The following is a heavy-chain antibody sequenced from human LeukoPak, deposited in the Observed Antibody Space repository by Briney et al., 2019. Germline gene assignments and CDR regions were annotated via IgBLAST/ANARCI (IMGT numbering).Heavy chain of an antibody. CDR3: ARERIGRYHYDSSGQFDY. CDR1: GFTVSSNY. V-gene: IGHV3-66*01. D-gene: IGHD3-22*01. Sequence: PGGSLRLSCAASGFTVSSNYMSWVRQAPGKGLEWVSVIYSGGSTYYADSVKGRFTISRDNSKNTLYLQMNSLRAEDTAVYYCARERIGRYHYDSSGQFDYWGQGTLVTVSS. CDR2: IYSGGST. J-gene: IGHJ4*02.